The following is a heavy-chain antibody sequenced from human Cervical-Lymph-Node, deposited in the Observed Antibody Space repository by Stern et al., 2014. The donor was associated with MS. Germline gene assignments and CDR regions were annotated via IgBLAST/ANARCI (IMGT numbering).Heavy chain of an antibody. J-gene: IGHJ4*02. D-gene: IGHD5-12*01. V-gene: IGHV4-4*02. CDR2: IYHSGTT. CDR1: GGSISNTNW. Sequence: QVQLQESGPGLVKPSGTLSLTCAVSGGSISNTNWWGWVRQTPGMGLEWIGVIYHSGTTNFTPSFKSRVTISVEKSKNQSSLELNSVTAADTAVYYCARVHSGYNWFDYWGQGTLVTVSS. CDR3: ARVHSGYNWFDY.